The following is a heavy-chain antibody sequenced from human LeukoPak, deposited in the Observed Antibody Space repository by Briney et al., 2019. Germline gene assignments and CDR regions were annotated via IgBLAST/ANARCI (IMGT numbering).Heavy chain of an antibody. CDR1: GDSISSGSFH. Sequence: PSETLSLTCTVSGDSISSGSFHWSWVRQPAGKGLEWIGRIYTSGSTYYNPSLKSRVNISVDTSKNQFSLRLNSVTAVDTAVYYCARDLWGYRSSSYYFDYWGQGTLVTVSS. V-gene: IGHV4-61*02. CDR2: IYTSGST. J-gene: IGHJ4*02. D-gene: IGHD6-6*01. CDR3: ARDLWGYRSSSYYFDY.